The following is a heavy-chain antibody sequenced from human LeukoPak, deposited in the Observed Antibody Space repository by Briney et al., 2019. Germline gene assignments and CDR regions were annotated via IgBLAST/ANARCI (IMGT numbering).Heavy chain of an antibody. CDR3: ARDKSGSWRDAFDI. CDR2: ISSSSSYI. CDR1: GFTFSSYS. J-gene: IGHJ3*02. V-gene: IGHV3-21*01. D-gene: IGHD6-13*01. Sequence: PGGSLRLSCAASGFTFSSYSMNWVRQAPGKGLEWVSSISSSSSYIYYADSVKGRFTISRDNAKNSLYLQMNSLRAEDTAVYYCARDKSGSWRDAFDIWGQGTMVTVSS.